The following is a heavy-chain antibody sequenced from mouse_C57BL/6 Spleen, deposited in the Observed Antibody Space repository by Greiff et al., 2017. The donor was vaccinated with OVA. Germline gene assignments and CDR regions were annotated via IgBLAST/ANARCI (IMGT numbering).Heavy chain of an antibody. V-gene: IGHV1-15*01. CDR1: GYTFTDYE. J-gene: IGHJ4*01. Sequence: QVQLQQSGAELVRPGASVTLSCKASGYTFTDYEMHWVKQTPVHGLEWIGAIDPETGGTAYNQKFKGKAILTADKSSSTAYMELRSLTSEDSAVYYCTWGYLGLYYAMDYWGQGTSVTVSS. CDR3: TWGYLGLYYAMDY. CDR2: IDPETGGT. D-gene: IGHD2-3*01.